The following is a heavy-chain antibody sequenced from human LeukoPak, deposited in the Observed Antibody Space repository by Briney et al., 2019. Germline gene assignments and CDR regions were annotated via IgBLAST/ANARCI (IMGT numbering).Heavy chain of an antibody. D-gene: IGHD3-3*02. CDR3: GKDYRRINVVSISTRVVRYFDH. J-gene: IGHJ4*02. Sequence: PGGSLRLSCAASGFTFSSFGMHWVRQAPGKGLEWVTFIRYDGSSKYYADSVKGRFTISKDNSKNKLYLQMDAVRAEDTGVYDCGKDYRRINVVSISTRVVRYFDHWGQGTLVTVSS. CDR1: GFTFSSFG. CDR2: IRYDGSSK. V-gene: IGHV3-30*02.